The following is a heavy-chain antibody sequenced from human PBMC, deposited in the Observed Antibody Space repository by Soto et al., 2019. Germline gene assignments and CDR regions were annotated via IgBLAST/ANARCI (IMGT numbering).Heavy chain of an antibody. J-gene: IGHJ4*02. CDR3: ANDDYVWGSYRAPFDY. V-gene: IGHV3-23*01. D-gene: IGHD3-16*02. CDR2: ISGSGGST. CDR1: GFTFSSYA. Sequence: GGSLRLSCAASGFTFSSYAMSWVRQAPGKGLEWVSAISGSGGSTYYADSVKGRFTISRDNSKNTLYLQMNSLRAEDTAVYYCANDDYVWGSYRAPFDYWGQGTLGTVSS.